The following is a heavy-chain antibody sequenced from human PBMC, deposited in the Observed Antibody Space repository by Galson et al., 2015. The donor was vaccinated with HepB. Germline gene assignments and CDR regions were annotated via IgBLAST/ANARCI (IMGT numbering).Heavy chain of an antibody. V-gene: IGHV3-15*01. CDR2: TKSKTDGGTT. J-gene: IGHJ6*03. D-gene: IGHD2-2*02. CDR3: TTPRCSSTSCYTGGYYYYYMDV. CDR1: GFTFSNAW. Sequence: SLRLSCAASGFTFSNAWMSWVRQAPGKGLEWVGRTKSKTDGGTTDYAAPVKGRFTISRDDSKNTLYLQMNSLKTEDTAVYYCTTPRCSSTSCYTGGYYYYYMDVWGKGTTVTVSS.